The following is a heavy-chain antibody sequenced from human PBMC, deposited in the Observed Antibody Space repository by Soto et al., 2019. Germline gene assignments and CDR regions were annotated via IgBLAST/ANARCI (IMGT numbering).Heavy chain of an antibody. CDR1: GFTLSDYI. Sequence: QVQLVESGGGVVQPGRSLRLSCAASGFTLSDYIMHWVRQAPGKGLEWVAMVLHDGNDKYYADSVKGRFTISRDNSKNTLYLQMNSLRTEDTAMYYCARDDEDGSYCDLGYWGQGTLVTVSS. D-gene: IGHD3-10*01. CDR2: VLHDGNDK. V-gene: IGHV3-30-3*01. J-gene: IGHJ4*02. CDR3: ARDDEDGSYCDLGY.